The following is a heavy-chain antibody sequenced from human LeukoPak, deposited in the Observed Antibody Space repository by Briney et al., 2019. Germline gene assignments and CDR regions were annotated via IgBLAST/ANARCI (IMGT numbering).Heavy chain of an antibody. V-gene: IGHV3-23*01. Sequence: GGSLRLSCAASGPTFSVYAMSWVRQAPGKGLEWVSGISGSGTGTYYADSVKGRFTISRNNSKNMLYLQMNSLYAEDTAVFYCARGGGYSGYLFYFDSWGQGTLVSVSS. CDR2: ISGSGTGT. CDR1: GPTFSVYA. J-gene: IGHJ4*02. CDR3: ARGGGYSGYLFYFDS. D-gene: IGHD5-12*01.